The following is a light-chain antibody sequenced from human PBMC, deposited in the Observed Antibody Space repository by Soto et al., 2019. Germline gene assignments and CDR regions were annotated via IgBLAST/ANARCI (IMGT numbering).Light chain of an antibody. CDR2: KVK. J-gene: IGLJ1*01. CDR1: RSDIGDYNF. CDR3: ASDRSGTIHV. V-gene: IGLV2-14*01. Sequence: QSVLTQPPSVSGSPGQSVTISCTGRRSDIGDYNFICCYQHSPGEAPSLLIYKVKKRPGGVSKLSSASTGGNASSLTTSGLLDDDEADYCCASDRSGTIHVFGSGTKVTVL.